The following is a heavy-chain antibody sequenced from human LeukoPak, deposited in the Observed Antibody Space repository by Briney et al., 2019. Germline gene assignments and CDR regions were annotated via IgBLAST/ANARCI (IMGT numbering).Heavy chain of an antibody. CDR2: MNPNSGNT. CDR3: ARGQGRSGTTQDY. V-gene: IGHV1-8*01. D-gene: IGHD3-10*01. J-gene: IGHJ4*02. Sequence: ASVKVSCKASGYTFTDYDINWVRQATGQGLEWMGWMNPNSGNTAYAQKFQGRLTMTMDTSISTAYMEVSSLKIEDTAVYYCARGQGRSGTTQDYWGQGALVTVSS. CDR1: GYTFTDYD.